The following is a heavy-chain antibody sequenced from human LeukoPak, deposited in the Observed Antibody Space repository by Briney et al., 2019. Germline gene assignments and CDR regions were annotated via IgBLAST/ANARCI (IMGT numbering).Heavy chain of an antibody. CDR1: GGSFSGYY. V-gene: IGHV4-34*01. Sequence: SETLSLTCAVYGGSFSGYYWSWLRQPPGKGLEWIGEINHSGSTNYNPSLKSRVTISVDTSKNQFSLKLSSVTAADTAVYYCARRARGIAVAGTRGRPFDYWGQGTLVTVSS. D-gene: IGHD6-19*01. CDR2: INHSGST. J-gene: IGHJ4*02. CDR3: ARRARGIAVAGTRGRPFDY.